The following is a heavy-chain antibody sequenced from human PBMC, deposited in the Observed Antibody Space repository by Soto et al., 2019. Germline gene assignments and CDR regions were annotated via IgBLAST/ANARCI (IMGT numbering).Heavy chain of an antibody. CDR1: GFTFSDYY. CDR2: ISSSGSTI. D-gene: IGHD3-3*01. Sequence: GGSLRLSCAASGFTFSDYYMSWIRQAPGKGLEWVSYISSSGSTIYYADPVKGRFTISRDNAKNSLYLQMNSLRAEDTAVYYCARGYYDFWSGYTIGRYYYYGMDVWGQGTTVTVSS. J-gene: IGHJ6*02. CDR3: ARGYYDFWSGYTIGRYYYYGMDV. V-gene: IGHV3-11*01.